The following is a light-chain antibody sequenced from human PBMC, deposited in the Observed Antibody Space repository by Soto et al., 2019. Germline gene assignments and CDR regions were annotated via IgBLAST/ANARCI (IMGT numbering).Light chain of an antibody. CDR2: GNS. J-gene: IGLJ1*01. CDR1: SSNIGAGYD. CDR3: KSYAGSNTYV. V-gene: IGLV1-40*01. Sequence: GQKVTISCTGSSSNIGAGYDLHWYQQLPGTAPKLLLYGNSNRPSGVPDRFSGSKSGNTASLTVSGLQAADEADYFCKSYAGSNTYVFGSGTKVTV.